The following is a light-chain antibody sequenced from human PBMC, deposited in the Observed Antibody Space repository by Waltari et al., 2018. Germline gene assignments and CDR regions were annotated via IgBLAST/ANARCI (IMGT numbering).Light chain of an antibody. V-gene: IGKV2-30*02. Sequence: DAVMTQSPLPLPVTLGQPASIPCMSSKRLVHSAGNTYLRWCHQRPGQSPRRLIYKVANRESGVPDRVSGSGSDTDFTLKISRVEADDVGVYYCMQGTHWPYTFGQGTRLDIK. CDR3: MQGTHWPYT. CDR2: KVA. CDR1: KRLVHSAGNTY. J-gene: IGKJ2*01.